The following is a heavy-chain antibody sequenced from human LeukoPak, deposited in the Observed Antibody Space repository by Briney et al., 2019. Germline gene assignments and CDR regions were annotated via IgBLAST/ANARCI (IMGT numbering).Heavy chain of an antibody. Sequence: SVKVSCKASGGTFSSYAISWVRQAPGQGLEWMGRIIPILGIANYAQKFQGRVTITADKSTSTAYMELSSLRSEDTAVYYCARVKTVVGAPHLYYYYYGMDVWGQGTTVTVSS. J-gene: IGHJ6*02. D-gene: IGHD1-26*01. CDR2: IIPILGIA. V-gene: IGHV1-69*04. CDR3: ARVKTVVGAPHLYYYYYGMDV. CDR1: GGTFSSYA.